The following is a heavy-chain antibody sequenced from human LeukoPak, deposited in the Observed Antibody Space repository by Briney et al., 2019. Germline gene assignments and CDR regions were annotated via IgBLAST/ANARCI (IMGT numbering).Heavy chain of an antibody. D-gene: IGHD3-22*01. V-gene: IGHV1-46*01. CDR2: INPSGGST. Sequence: ASVKVSCKASRYTFTSYYMQWVRQAPGQGLEWMGIINPSGGSTSYAQKFQGRVTMTRDTSTSTVYMELSSLRSEDTAVYYCARDHYHYYYDSSGYYFYFDYWGQGTLVTVSS. J-gene: IGHJ4*02. CDR3: ARDHYHYYYDSSGYYFYFDY. CDR1: RYTFTSYY.